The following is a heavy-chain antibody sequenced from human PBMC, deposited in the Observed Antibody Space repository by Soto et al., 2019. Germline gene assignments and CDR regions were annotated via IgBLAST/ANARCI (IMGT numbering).Heavy chain of an antibody. J-gene: IGHJ4*02. Sequence: GGSLRLSCVASGFTFSNYDMSWVRQAPGKGLEWVSTISDTGGTYYADSDSVKGRFTISRDNSKNTLYLQMSSLRVDDTAIYYCATQAEGYRAPFDFWGQGTPVTVSS. V-gene: IGHV3-23*01. CDR3: ATQAEGYRAPFDF. D-gene: IGHD5-12*01. CDR2: ISDTGGT. CDR1: GFTFSNYD.